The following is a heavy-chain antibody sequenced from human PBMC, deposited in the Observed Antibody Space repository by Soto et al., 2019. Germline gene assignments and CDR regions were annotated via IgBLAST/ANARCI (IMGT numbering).Heavy chain of an antibody. J-gene: IGHJ4*02. D-gene: IGHD2-2*01. CDR2: ISGSGRYT. CDR3: ARDSRNLNFFVY. CDR1: GFTFDSCV. Sequence: PGGSLRLSCAASGFTFDSCVMSWVRQAPGKGLEWLSLISGSGRYTDYADSVKGRFTVSRDNSKNTLYLQMNSLRAEDTALYYLARDSRNLNFFVYWGQGTLVTVSS. V-gene: IGHV3-23*01.